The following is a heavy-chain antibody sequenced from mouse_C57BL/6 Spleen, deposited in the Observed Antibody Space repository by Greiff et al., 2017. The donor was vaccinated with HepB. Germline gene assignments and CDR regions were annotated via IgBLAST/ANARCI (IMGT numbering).Heavy chain of an antibody. V-gene: IGHV1-59*01. CDR1: GYTFTSYW. CDR3: ASGYYGYAMDY. J-gene: IGHJ4*01. D-gene: IGHD1-1*01. CDR2: IDPSDSYT. Sequence: VQLQQSGAELVRPGTSVKLSCKASGYTFTSYWMHWVKQRPGQGLEWIGVIDPSDSYTNYNQKFKGKATLTVYTSSSTAYMQLSSLTSEDSAVYYCASGYYGYAMDYGGQGTSVTVSS.